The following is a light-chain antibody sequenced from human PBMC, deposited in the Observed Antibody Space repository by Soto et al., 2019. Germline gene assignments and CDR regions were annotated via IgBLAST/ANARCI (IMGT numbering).Light chain of an antibody. J-gene: IGLJ1*01. Sequence: QSALTQPASVSGSPGQSITISCTGTSSDVGGYNYVSWYQQHPGKAPKLMIYDVGNRPSGVSNRFSGSKSGNTASLTISGLQAEDEADYYCSSYTSSSRYVFGTGTKLTVL. CDR3: SSYTSSSRYV. CDR2: DVG. V-gene: IGLV2-14*01. CDR1: SSDVGGYNY.